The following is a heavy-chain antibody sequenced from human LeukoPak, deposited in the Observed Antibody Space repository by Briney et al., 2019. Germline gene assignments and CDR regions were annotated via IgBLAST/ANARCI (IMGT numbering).Heavy chain of an antibody. CDR1: GYTITDYY. CDR3: AREQKYSSSWPFDY. J-gene: IGHJ4*02. Sequence: ASVKVSCKASGYTITDYYLHWVRQAPGQGLEWMGWIIPNTGGTNYAQKFQDRVTMSSDTSISTAYMELSSLRSDDTAVYYCAREQKYSSSWPFDYWGQGTLVTVSS. V-gene: IGHV1-2*02. D-gene: IGHD6-13*01. CDR2: IIPNTGGT.